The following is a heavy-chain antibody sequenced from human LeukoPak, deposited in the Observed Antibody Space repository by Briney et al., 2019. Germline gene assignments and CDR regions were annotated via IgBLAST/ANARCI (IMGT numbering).Heavy chain of an antibody. D-gene: IGHD1-26*01. Sequence: TASETLSLTCTVSGGSISSYYWSWIRQPPGKGLEWIGYIYYSGSTNYNPSLKSRVTISVDTSKNQFSLKLSSVTAADTAVYYCARQLLGDYSGSFRRVRGNWFDPWGQGTLVTVSS. J-gene: IGHJ5*02. CDR3: ARQLLGDYSGSFRRVRGNWFDP. V-gene: IGHV4-59*08. CDR1: GGSISSYY. CDR2: IYYSGST.